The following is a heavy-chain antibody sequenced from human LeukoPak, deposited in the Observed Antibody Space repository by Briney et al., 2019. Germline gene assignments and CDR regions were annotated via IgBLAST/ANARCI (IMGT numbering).Heavy chain of an antibody. CDR3: ARQRGYSYGFEDPKHFDY. Sequence: GGSLRLSCAASGFTFSDYHMSWIRQAPGKGLEWVSYISSSGSTIYYADSVKGRFTISRDNAKNSLYLQMNSLRAEDTAVYYCARQRGYSYGFEDPKHFDYWGQGTLVTVSS. CDR2: ISSSGSTI. CDR1: GFTFSDYH. D-gene: IGHD5-18*01. J-gene: IGHJ4*02. V-gene: IGHV3-11*01.